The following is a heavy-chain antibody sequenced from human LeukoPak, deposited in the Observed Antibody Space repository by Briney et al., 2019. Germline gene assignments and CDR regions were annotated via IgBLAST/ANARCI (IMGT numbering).Heavy chain of an antibody. CDR2: IYPGDSDT. J-gene: IGHJ3*02. CDR3: ARRSYEGSTSAFDI. Sequence: GESLKISCRSSGYSFVSYWFAWLRHIPGKGLEWIGVIYPGDSDTRYSPSFEGQVTISGDKSTSSAFLQWSSLRGSDTAMYYCARRSYEGSTSAFDIWGEGTMIIVSA. D-gene: IGHD5-12*01. CDR1: GYSFVSYW. V-gene: IGHV5-51*01.